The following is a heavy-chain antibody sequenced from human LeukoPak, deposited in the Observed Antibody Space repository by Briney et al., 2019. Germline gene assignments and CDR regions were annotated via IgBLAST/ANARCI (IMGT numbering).Heavy chain of an antibody. D-gene: IGHD6-19*01. CDR2: ISGDSNSM. CDR1: GFTFSSYS. V-gene: IGHV3-9*01. CDR3: AKGGGWFYYFDY. J-gene: IGHJ4*02. Sequence: HSGGSLRLSCAASGFTFSSYSMNWVLQAAGKGLEWVSGISGDSNSMGYADSVKGRFTISRDNAKSSVYLQMNNLRAEDTALYYCAKGGGWFYYFDYWGQGTLVTVSS.